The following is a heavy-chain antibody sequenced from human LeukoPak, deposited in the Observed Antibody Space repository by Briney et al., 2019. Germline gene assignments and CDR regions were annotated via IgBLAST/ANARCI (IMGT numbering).Heavy chain of an antibody. J-gene: IGHJ6*02. Sequence: GGSLRLSCAASGFTFGSYWMSWVRQAPGKGLEWVANIKQDGSEKYYVDSVKGRFTISRDNAKNSLYLQMNSLRAEDTAVYYCASFSGHYYGMDVWGQGTTVTVSS. CDR3: ASFSGHYYGMDV. CDR1: GFTFGSYW. V-gene: IGHV3-7*05. D-gene: IGHD1-26*01. CDR2: IKQDGSEK.